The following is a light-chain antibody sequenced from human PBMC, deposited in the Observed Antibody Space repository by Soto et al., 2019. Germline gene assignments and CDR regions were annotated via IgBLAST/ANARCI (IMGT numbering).Light chain of an antibody. J-gene: IGKJ2*01. CDR2: WAS. CDR1: QSVLYSSNYKSY. Sequence: DIVMTQSPDSLAVSLGERATINCKSSQSVLYSSNYKSYLAWYQQKPGQPPKLLIYWASTRESGVPDRFSGSGSETDFTLTISSLQAEDVAVYYCQQYYDTPYTFGQGTKLEIK. CDR3: QQYYDTPYT. V-gene: IGKV4-1*01.